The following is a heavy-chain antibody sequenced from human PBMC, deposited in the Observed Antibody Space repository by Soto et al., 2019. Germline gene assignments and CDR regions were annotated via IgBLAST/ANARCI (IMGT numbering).Heavy chain of an antibody. Sequence: EVQLVESGGRLVQPGGSLRLSCAASGFTFSSYWIHWVRQAPGKGLVWVSRINTDGSSTGYADPVKGRVTISRDNARNTLYLQKNSLSAEDTAVYYCATREGDNYGFVHWGQGTLVTVSS. CDR1: GFTFSSYW. V-gene: IGHV3-74*01. J-gene: IGHJ5*02. D-gene: IGHD4-17*01. CDR2: INTDGSST. CDR3: ATREGDNYGFVH.